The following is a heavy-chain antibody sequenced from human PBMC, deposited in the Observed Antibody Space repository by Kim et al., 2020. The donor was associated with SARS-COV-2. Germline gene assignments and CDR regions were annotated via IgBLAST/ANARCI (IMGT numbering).Heavy chain of an antibody. J-gene: IGHJ6*02. V-gene: IGHV3-48*03. CDR1: GFTFSSYE. CDR2: ISSGGDTI. Sequence: GGSLRLSCAASGFTFSSYEMNWVRQAPGKGLEWLSYISSGGDTIYYADSVKGRFTISRDNTKNSLYLHMNSLRAEDTALYYCARGPGMDVWGQGTTVTVSS. CDR3: ARGPGMDV.